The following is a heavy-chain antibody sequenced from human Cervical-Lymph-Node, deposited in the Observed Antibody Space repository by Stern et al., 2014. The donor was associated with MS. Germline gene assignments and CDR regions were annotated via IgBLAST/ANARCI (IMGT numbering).Heavy chain of an antibody. V-gene: IGHV3-74*02. D-gene: IGHD6-13*01. CDR2: INTDGSSP. CDR3: SGSNWYFFDY. CDR1: GLPSVSYS. Sequence: EVQLEESGEGLVHRGGSRESPLAAFGLPSVSYSMPWVRQVPGKGLGWVSRINTDGSSPRYADSVKGRFTISRDNAKNMLYLEMNSLRAEDTAVYYCSGSNWYFFDYWGQGTLVTVSS. J-gene: IGHJ4*02.